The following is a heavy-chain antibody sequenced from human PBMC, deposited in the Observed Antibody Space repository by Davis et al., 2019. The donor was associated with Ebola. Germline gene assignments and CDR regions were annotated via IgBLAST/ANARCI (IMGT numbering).Heavy chain of an antibody. V-gene: IGHV1-69*04. Sequence: SVKVSCKASGGTFSSYAISWVRQAPGQGLEWMGRIIPILGIANYAQKLQGRVTMTTDTSTSTAYMELRSLRSDDTAVYYCARAYHYGDYYDYWGQGTLVTVSS. D-gene: IGHD4-17*01. CDR3: ARAYHYGDYYDY. CDR2: IIPILGIA. CDR1: GGTFSSYA. J-gene: IGHJ4*02.